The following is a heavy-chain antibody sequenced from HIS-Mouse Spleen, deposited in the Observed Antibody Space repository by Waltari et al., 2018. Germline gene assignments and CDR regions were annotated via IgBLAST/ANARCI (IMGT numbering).Heavy chain of an antibody. V-gene: IGHV3-30*04. CDR3: ARDSITIFGVPYTPDAFDI. CDR1: GFTFSSYA. CDR2: ITYDGRNK. D-gene: IGHD3-3*01. Sequence: QVQLVESGGGVVQPGRSLRLSCAASGFTFSSYAMHWFRQAPGKGLEWVAVITYDGRNKCYADSVKGRFTISRDNSKNTLYLQMNSLRAEDTAVYYCARDSITIFGVPYTPDAFDIWGQGTMVTVSS. J-gene: IGHJ3*02.